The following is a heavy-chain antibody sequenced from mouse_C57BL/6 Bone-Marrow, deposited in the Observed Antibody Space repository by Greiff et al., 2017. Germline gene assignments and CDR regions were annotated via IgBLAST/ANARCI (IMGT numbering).Heavy chain of an antibody. CDR1: GYTFTDYY. CDR2: IYPGSGNT. V-gene: IGHV1-76*01. J-gene: IGHJ2*01. Sequence: VQLQQSGAELVRPGASVKLSCKASGYTFTDYYINWVKQRPGQGLEWIARIYPGSGNTYYNEKFKGKATLTAEKSSSTAYMQLSSLSSEDSAVYFCARNDGFDFGGQGTTLSVSS. CDR3: ARNDGFDF. D-gene: IGHD2-3*01.